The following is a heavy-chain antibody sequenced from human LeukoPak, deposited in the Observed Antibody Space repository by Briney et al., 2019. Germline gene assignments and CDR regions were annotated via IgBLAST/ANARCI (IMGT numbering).Heavy chain of an antibody. Sequence: GGSLRLSCAVSGFTFTGAWMSWVRQAPGKGLEWVGRIKSKTDGGAADYAAPVKGRFTISRDDSKNTLYLQMNSLKTEDTAVYYCTDGSGSYYRIFDCWGQGTQVTVSS. CDR3: TDGSGSYYRIFDC. J-gene: IGHJ4*02. V-gene: IGHV3-15*01. D-gene: IGHD3-10*01. CDR2: IKSKTDGGAA. CDR1: GFTFTGAW.